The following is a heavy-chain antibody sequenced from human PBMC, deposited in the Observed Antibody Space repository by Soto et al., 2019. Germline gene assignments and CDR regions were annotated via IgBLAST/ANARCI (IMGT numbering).Heavy chain of an antibody. V-gene: IGHV1-18*01. CDR2: ISAYNGNT. D-gene: IGHD4-4*01. J-gene: IGHJ5*02. Sequence: ASVKVSCTASGYTFTSYGIIWVRQAPGQGLEWMGWISAYNGNTNYAQKLQGRVTMPTDTSTSTAYMELRSLRSDDTAVYYCARDDGMTTEVWFDPWGQGTLVTVSS. CDR3: ARDDGMTTEVWFDP. CDR1: GYTFTSYG.